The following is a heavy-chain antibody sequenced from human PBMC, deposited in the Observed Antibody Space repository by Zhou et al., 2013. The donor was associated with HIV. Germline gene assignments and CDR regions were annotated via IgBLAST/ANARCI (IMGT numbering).Heavy chain of an antibody. D-gene: IGHD3-22*01. CDR1: GYTFTSYY. Sequence: QVQLVQSGAEVKKPGASVKVSCKASGYTFTSYYMHWVRQAPGQGLEWMGIINPSGGSTSYAQKFQGRVTMTRDTSTSTVYMELSSLRSEDTAVYYCARDLAPLYDSSGYYFDYWGQGTLVTVSS. CDR2: INPSGGST. CDR3: ARDLAPLYDSSGYYFDY. V-gene: IGHV1-46*01. J-gene: IGHJ4*02.